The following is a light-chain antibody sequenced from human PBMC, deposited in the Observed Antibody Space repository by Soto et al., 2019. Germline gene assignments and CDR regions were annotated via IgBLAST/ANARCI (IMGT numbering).Light chain of an antibody. V-gene: IGKV1-39*01. CDR2: AAS. J-gene: IGKJ1*01. CDR3: QQSYITPQT. Sequence: DIQMTQSPSSLSASVGDRVTITCRASQNISSFLNWYQQKPGKAPKLLIYAASSLQSGVPSRFSGSGSGTHFTLTINSLQPEDFATYYCQQSYITPQTFGQGTAVDIK. CDR1: QNISSF.